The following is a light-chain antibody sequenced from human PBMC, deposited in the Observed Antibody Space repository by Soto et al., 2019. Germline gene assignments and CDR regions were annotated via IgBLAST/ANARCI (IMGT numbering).Light chain of an antibody. CDR3: QQRSNWL. CDR1: QSVSSY. CDR2: DAS. Sequence: PGERATLSCRASQSVSSYLAWYQQKPGQAPRLLIYDASNRATGIPARFSGSGSGTDFTLTISSLEPEDFAVYYCQQRSNWLFGGGTKVEIK. V-gene: IGKV3-11*01. J-gene: IGKJ4*01.